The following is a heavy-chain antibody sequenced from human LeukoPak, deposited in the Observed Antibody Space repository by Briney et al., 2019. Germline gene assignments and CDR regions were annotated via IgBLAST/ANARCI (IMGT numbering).Heavy chain of an antibody. J-gene: IGHJ4*02. Sequence: GGSLRLSCAASGFTFSSHWMHWVRQAPGKGLVWASVISPGGSTTNYAEPVKGRFTISRDNAKNTLYLQMNSLRAEDTAVYYCARPVGTTVSVDYWGQGTLVTVSS. CDR2: ISPGGSTT. D-gene: IGHD1-26*01. V-gene: IGHV3-74*01. CDR3: ARPVGTTVSVDY. CDR1: GFTFSSHW.